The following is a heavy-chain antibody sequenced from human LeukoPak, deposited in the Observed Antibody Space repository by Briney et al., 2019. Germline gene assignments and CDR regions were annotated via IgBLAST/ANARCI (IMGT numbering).Heavy chain of an antibody. CDR3: ARDLAGRFLESDHAFDI. J-gene: IGHJ3*02. D-gene: IGHD3-3*01. CDR1: GFTFSSYA. CDR2: ISSNGGST. V-gene: IGHV3-64*01. Sequence: GGSLRLSCAASGFTFSSYAMHWVRQAPGKGLEYVSAISSNGGSTYYANSVKGRFTISRDNSKNTLYLQMGSLRAEDMAVYYCARDLAGRFLESDHAFDIWGQGTMVTVSS.